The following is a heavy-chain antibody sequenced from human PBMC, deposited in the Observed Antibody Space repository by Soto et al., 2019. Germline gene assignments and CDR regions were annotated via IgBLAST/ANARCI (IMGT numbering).Heavy chain of an antibody. CDR1: GFTFSSYS. CDR3: ARDYYGSGIYYYYGMDV. Sequence: GVSLRLSCAASGFTFSSYSMNWVRQAPGKGLEWVSSISSSSSYIYYADSVKGRFTISRDNAKNSLYLQMNSLRAEDTAVYYCARDYYGSGIYYYYGMDVWGQGTTVTVSS. D-gene: IGHD3-10*01. V-gene: IGHV3-21*01. J-gene: IGHJ6*02. CDR2: ISSSSSYI.